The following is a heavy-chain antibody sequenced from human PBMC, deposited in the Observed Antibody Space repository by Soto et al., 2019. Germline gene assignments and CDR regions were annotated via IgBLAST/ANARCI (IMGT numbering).Heavy chain of an antibody. CDR3: ERRGGCISTICHIAPDDFYIDA. D-gene: IGHD2-2*01. V-gene: IGHV4-59*08. J-gene: IGHJ6*03. CDR2: IYYSGST. Sequence: SETLSLTCTVSGGSISSYYWSWIRQPPGKGQEWIGYIYYSGSTNYNPSLKSRVTISVDTSKKQFSLKLSSVTAADTAVYYCERRGGCISTICHIAPDDFYIDAWGKGTTVTVS. CDR1: GGSISSYY.